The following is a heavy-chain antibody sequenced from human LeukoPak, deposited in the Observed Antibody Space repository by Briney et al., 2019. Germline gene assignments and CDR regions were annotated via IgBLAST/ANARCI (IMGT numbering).Heavy chain of an antibody. Sequence: GGSLRLSCAASGFTGSHNYMSWVRQAPGKGLEWVAFIWYDGSNDHYADSVKGRFTISRDNSKNTVCLQMNSLRVEDTAVYYCARDPSGSGWSLNYWGQGTLVTVSS. V-gene: IGHV3-33*08. J-gene: IGHJ4*02. D-gene: IGHD6-19*01. CDR2: IWYDGSND. CDR3: ARDPSGSGWSLNY. CDR1: GFTGSHNY.